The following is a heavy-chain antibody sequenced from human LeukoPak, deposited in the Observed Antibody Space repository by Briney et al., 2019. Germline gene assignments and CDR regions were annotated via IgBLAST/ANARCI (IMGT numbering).Heavy chain of an antibody. D-gene: IGHD5-24*01. CDR3: ARHHRDGYTDH. Sequence: PSGTLSLTCAVSGGXISSSNWWSWVRQPPGKGLEWIGEIYHSGSTNYNPSLKSRVTISADTSKNQFSLKLSSVTAADTAVYFCARHHRDGYTDHWGQGILVTVSS. V-gene: IGHV4-4*02. CDR1: GGXISSSNW. J-gene: IGHJ4*02. CDR2: IYHSGST.